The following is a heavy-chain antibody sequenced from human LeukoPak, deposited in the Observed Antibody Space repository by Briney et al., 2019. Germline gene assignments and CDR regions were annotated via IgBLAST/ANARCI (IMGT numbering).Heavy chain of an antibody. D-gene: IGHD3-22*01. CDR3: ARETYYYDSSGYGSASDI. Sequence: PGGSLRLSCAASGFTVSSNYMSWARQAPGKGLEWVSVIYSGGSTYYADSVKGRFTISRDNSKNTLYLQMNSLRAEDTAVYYCARETYYYDSSGYGSASDIWGQGTMVTVSS. CDR2: IYSGGST. CDR1: GFTVSSNY. V-gene: IGHV3-53*01. J-gene: IGHJ3*02.